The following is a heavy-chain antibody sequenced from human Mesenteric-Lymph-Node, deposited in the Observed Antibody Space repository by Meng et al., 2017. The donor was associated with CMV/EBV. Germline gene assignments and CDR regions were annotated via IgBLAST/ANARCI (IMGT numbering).Heavy chain of an antibody. V-gene: IGHV1-8*03. J-gene: IGHJ4*02. CDR3: ARASMIAAAGSFDY. CDR1: GYPFASYD. Sequence: ASGYPFASYDINWVRQGTGQGLEWMGWMNPNSGNTGYAQKFQGRVTITRNTSISTAYMELSSLRSEDTAVYYCARASMIAAAGSFDYWGQGTLVTVSS. CDR2: MNPNSGNT. D-gene: IGHD6-13*01.